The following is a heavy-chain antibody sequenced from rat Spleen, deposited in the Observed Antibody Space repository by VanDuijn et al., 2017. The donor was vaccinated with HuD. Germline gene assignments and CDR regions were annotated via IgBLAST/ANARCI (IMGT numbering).Heavy chain of an antibody. CDR1: GFTFSNYY. CDR3: ARLGIAAIGNWFGY. V-gene: IGHV5-25*01. J-gene: IGHJ3*01. Sequence: EVQLVESGGGLVQPGRSMKLSCSASGFTFSNYYMAWVRQAPTKGLEWVASISTSGGNTYYRDSVKGRFTISRDNAKSTLYLQMDSLRSEDTATYYCARLGIAAIGNWFGYWGQGTLVTVSS. CDR2: ISTSGGNT. D-gene: IGHD1-2*01.